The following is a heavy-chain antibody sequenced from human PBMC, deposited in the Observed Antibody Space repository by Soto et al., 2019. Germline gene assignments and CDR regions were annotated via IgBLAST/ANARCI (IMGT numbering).Heavy chain of an antibody. V-gene: IGHV1-46*01. Sequence: QVQLVQSGAEVKKPGASVKVSCKASGYTFTSYYMHWVRQAPGQGLEWMGIINPSGGSTSYAQMYQGRVSMTRETSKRIVYMLLNSVRSEDTAVYYCARDRDLLSQRWLLRVRAFYILGQGTMVTVSS. CDR2: INPSGGST. D-gene: IGHD3-22*01. CDR3: ARDRDLLSQRWLLRVRAFYI. CDR1: GYTFTSYY. J-gene: IGHJ3*02.